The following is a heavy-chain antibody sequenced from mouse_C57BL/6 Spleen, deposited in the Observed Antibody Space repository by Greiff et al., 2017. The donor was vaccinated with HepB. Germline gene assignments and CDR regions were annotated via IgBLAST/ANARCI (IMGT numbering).Heavy chain of an antibody. Sequence: QVQLKQSGAELARPGASVKLSCKASGYTFTSYGISWVKQRTGQGLEWIGEIYPRSGNTYYNEKFKGKATLTADKSSSTAYMELRSLTSEDSAVYFCARLVFLAPMDYWGQGTSVTVSS. CDR2: IYPRSGNT. V-gene: IGHV1-81*01. D-gene: IGHD6-1*01. CDR1: GYTFTSYG. J-gene: IGHJ4*01. CDR3: ARLVFLAPMDY.